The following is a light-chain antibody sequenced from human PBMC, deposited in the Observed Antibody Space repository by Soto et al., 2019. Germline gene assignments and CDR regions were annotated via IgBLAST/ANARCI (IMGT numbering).Light chain of an antibody. CDR2: AAS. J-gene: IGKJ5*01. V-gene: IGKV1-39*01. CDR3: QQSYTTPGT. CDR1: QSIGGF. Sequence: DIQMTQSPSSLSVSVGDRVTITCRASQSIGGFLNWYQQKLGKAPKLLIYAASSLQSGVPSRFSGSGSGTDFTLTISSLQPEDSATYYCQQSYTTPGTFGQGTRLEIK.